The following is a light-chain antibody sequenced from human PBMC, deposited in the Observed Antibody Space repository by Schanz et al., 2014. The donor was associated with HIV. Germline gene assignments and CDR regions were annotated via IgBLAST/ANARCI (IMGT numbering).Light chain of an antibody. Sequence: QSVLTQPPSMAGAPGQSVTLSCTGNSSNIGAGYDVHWYQQLPGTVPKLLIYGNNNRPSGVPDRFSGSKSGTSASLAITGVRAEDEAYDYCQSFGSSLIGPWLFGGGTKLTVL. CDR1: SSNIGAGYD. J-gene: IGLJ2*01. V-gene: IGLV1-40*01. CDR2: GNN. CDR3: QSFGSSLIGPWL.